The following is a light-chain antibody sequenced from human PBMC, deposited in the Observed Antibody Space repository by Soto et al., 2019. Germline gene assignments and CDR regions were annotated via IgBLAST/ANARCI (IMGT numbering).Light chain of an antibody. CDR1: QNIASRS. J-gene: IGKJ2*01. CDR2: ASS. V-gene: IGKV3-20*01. Sequence: EIVLTQSPGTLSLSPGLRANLSCRASQNIASRSVAWYQQYPGQAPSLLIYASSTRATGIPDRFSGSGSGTDFTLTISRLEPEDSAVYYCQQYRSSPYTFGQGTKLEIK. CDR3: QQYRSSPYT.